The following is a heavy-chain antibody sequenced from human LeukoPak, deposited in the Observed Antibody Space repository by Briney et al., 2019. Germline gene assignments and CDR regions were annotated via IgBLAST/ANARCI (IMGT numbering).Heavy chain of an antibody. J-gene: IGHJ4*02. D-gene: IGHD1-26*01. V-gene: IGHV4-61*02. CDR1: NGSISSDTYF. CDR2: MSSSGIS. Sequence: SETLSLTCTVSNGSISSDTYFWSWIRQPAGKGLEWIGRMSSSGISTYSPSLKSRVTISVDTSKNQFSLKLSSVTAADTAVYYCVVVGATALDYWGQGTLVTVSS. CDR3: VVVGATALDY.